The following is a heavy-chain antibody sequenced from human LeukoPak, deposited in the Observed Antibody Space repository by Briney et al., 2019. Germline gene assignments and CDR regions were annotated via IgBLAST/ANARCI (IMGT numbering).Heavy chain of an antibody. J-gene: IGHJ4*02. V-gene: IGHV4-59*01. CDR1: GGSISSYD. CDR2: IYYSGST. D-gene: IGHD2-2*01. Sequence: KSSETLSLTCTVSGGSISSYDWSWIRQPPGKGLEWIGYIYYSGSTNYNPSLKSRVTISVDTSKNQFSLKLSSVTAADTAVYYCESAKLDCSSRGVLDYWGQGTLVTVSS. CDR3: ESAKLDCSSRGVLDY.